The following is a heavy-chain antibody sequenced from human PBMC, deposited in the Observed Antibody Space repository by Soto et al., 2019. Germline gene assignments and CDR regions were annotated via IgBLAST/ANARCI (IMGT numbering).Heavy chain of an antibody. CDR3: ARLKSYYHSRGSSDY. D-gene: IGHD3-22*01. CDR1: GYTFTGYY. V-gene: IGHV1-2*02. CDR2: INPNNGDT. J-gene: IGHJ4*02. Sequence: GASVKVSCKASGYTFTGYYIYWLRQAPGQGLEWMGWINPNNGDTNYAQKFQGRVTMTRDSSISTAYLELSRLRSDDTAIYYCARLKSYYHSRGSSDYWGQGTLVTASS.